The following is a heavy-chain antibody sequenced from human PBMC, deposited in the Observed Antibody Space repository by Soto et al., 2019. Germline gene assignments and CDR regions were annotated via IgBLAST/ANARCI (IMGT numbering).Heavy chain of an antibody. CDR1: GFSLSTGGVG. CDR3: AHSRCGGDCLQSYSSHYYYGMDV. Sequence: QITLKESGPTLVKPTQTLTLTCTFSGFSLSTGGVGVGWIRQPPGEALEWLALIYWDNDKRYSPSLKSRLTLTKDASKHQVVLTMTNMDPVDTATYYCAHSRCGGDCLQSYSSHYYYGMDVWGQGTTVTVSS. CDR2: IYWDNDK. J-gene: IGHJ6*02. V-gene: IGHV2-5*02. D-gene: IGHD2-21*02.